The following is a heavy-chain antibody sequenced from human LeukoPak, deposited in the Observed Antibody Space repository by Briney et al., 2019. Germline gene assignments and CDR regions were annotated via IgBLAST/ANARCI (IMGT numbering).Heavy chain of an antibody. CDR2: INPSGGST. Sequence: ASVKVSCKASGYTFTSYYMHWVRQAPGQGLEWMGIINPSGGSTSYAQKFQGRVTITADESTSTAYMELSSLRSEDTAVYYCARSPRTTKYYDFWSGYLGPWFDPWGQGTLVTVSS. CDR1: GYTFTSYY. CDR3: ARSPRTTKYYDFWSGYLGPWFDP. V-gene: IGHV1-46*01. D-gene: IGHD3-3*01. J-gene: IGHJ5*02.